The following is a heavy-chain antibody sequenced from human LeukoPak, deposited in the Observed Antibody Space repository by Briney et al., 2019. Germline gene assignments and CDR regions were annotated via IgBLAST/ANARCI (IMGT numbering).Heavy chain of an antibody. J-gene: IGHJ3*02. V-gene: IGHV3-23*01. D-gene: IGHD2-21*01. CDR3: AKDRAYPNDVFDI. CDR1: GFTLITYA. CDR2: ISGSGEAT. Sequence: GGSLRLSCAVSGFTLITYAMSWVRQAPGKGLEWVSAISGSGEATWYADSVKGRFSISRDTSKNTLFPQMNSLRADDTALYYCAKDRAYPNDVFDIWGQGTMVTVS.